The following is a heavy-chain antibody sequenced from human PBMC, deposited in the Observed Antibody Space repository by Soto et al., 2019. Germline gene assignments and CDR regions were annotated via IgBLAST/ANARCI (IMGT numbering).Heavy chain of an antibody. CDR2: IYYSGST. V-gene: IGHV4-59*01. CDR3: ARDRGVRDYDILTGFRHYYYMDV. CDR1: GGSISSYY. J-gene: IGHJ6*03. Sequence: ETLSLSCTVSGGSISSYYWSWIRQPPGKGLEWIGYIYYSGSTNYNPALKSRVTISVDTSKNQFSLKLSSVTAADTAVYYCARDRGVRDYDILTGFRHYYYMDVWGKGTTVTVSS. D-gene: IGHD3-9*01.